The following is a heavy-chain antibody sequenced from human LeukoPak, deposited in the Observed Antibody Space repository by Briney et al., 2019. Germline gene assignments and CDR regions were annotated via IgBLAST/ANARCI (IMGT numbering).Heavy chain of an antibody. CDR3: ARQYTGSYFFDY. Sequence: SVKVSCKASGYTFTSYAMHWVRQAPGQGLEWMGWINPNSGDTNYAQKFQGRVTMTRDTSISIAYMELSGLRSDDTAVFYCARQYTGSYFFDYWGQGILVTVSS. V-gene: IGHV1-2*02. D-gene: IGHD1-26*01. CDR1: GYTFTSYA. J-gene: IGHJ4*02. CDR2: INPNSGDT.